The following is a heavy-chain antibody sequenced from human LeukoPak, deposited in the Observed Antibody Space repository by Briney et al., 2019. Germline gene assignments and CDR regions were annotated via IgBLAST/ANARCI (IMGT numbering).Heavy chain of an antibody. CDR1: GYTFTGYY. Sequence: ASLKVSCKAAGYTFTGYYMHWVRQAPGQGLEWMGRINANSGGTNCAQKFQGRVTMTRDTSIRTAYMELSRLRSDDTAVYYCARDIVVVPAAMSEPDYWGQGTLVTVSS. D-gene: IGHD2-2*01. V-gene: IGHV1-2*06. J-gene: IGHJ4*02. CDR2: INANSGGT. CDR3: ARDIVVVPAAMSEPDY.